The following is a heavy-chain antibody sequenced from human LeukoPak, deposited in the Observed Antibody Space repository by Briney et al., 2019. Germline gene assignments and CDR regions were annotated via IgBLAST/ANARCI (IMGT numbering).Heavy chain of an antibody. CDR1: GGSFNGYY. Sequence: KPSETLSLTCSVYGGSFNGYYWSWIRQPPGKGLEWIGEINHSGTTNYNPSLKSRVTMSLDTSKNQFSLRLNSVTAADTAVYYCARVPLRFLEPFDYWGQGTLVTASS. CDR2: INHSGTT. D-gene: IGHD3-3*01. J-gene: IGHJ4*02. CDR3: ARVPLRFLEPFDY. V-gene: IGHV4-34*01.